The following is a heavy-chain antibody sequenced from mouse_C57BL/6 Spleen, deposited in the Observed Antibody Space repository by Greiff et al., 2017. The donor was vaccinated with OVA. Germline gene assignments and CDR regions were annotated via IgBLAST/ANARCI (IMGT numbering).Heavy chain of an antibody. D-gene: IGHD2-5*01. Sequence: VQLQESGTVLARPGASVKMSCKTSGYTFTSYWMHWVKQRPGPGLEWIGAIYPGNSDTSYNQKFKGKAKLTAVTSASTAYMELSSLTNEDSAVYYCTRGPYSNYASYWYFDVWGTGTTVTVSS. J-gene: IGHJ1*03. CDR1: GYTFTSYW. CDR3: TRGPYSNYASYWYFDV. V-gene: IGHV1-5*01. CDR2: IYPGNSDT.